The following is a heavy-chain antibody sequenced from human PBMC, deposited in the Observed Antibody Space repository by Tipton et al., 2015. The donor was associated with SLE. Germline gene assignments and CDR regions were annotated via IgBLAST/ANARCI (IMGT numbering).Heavy chain of an antibody. D-gene: IGHD1-1*01. CDR2: INHSGST. Sequence: LRLSYAVYGGSFSGYYWSWIRQPPGKGLEWIGEINHSGSTNYNPSLKSRVTISIDTSKNQFSLKLSSVTAADTAVYYCAREDLESFVLDPWGQGTLVTVSS. J-gene: IGHJ5*02. V-gene: IGHV4-34*01. CDR3: AREDLESFVLDP. CDR1: GGSFSGYY.